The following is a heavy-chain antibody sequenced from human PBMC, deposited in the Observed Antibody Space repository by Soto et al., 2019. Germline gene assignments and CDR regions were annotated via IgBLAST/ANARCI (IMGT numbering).Heavy chain of an antibody. J-gene: IGHJ5*01. CDR2: IYHSGST. D-gene: IGHD1-26*01. CDR3: ARAEATYNWFDP. CDR1: GGSLSSGDYT. Sequence: SETLSLTCAVSGGSLSSGDYTWSWIRQPPGKGLEWIGYIYHSGSTYYNPSLKSRVTISVDRSKNQFSLKLSSVTAADTAVYYCARAEATYNWFDPWGQGTLVTVSS. V-gene: IGHV4-30-2*01.